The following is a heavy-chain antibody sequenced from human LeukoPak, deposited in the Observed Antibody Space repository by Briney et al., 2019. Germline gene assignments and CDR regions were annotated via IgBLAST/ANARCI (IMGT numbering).Heavy chain of an antibody. Sequence: GGSLRLSCAVSGFNVSDNYMSWVRQAPGKGLEWVSLIYSDDTTLYADSVKGRFTISRDISKNTLYLQMNSLRAEDTAMYYCARRAGGYSRPYDYWGQGILVTVSS. CDR2: IYSDDTT. V-gene: IGHV3-53*01. D-gene: IGHD4-23*01. CDR3: ARRAGGYSRPYDY. CDR1: GFNVSDNY. J-gene: IGHJ4*02.